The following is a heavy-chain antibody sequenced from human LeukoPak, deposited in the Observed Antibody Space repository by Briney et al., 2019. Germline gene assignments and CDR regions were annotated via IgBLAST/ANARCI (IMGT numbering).Heavy chain of an antibody. CDR3: ANFIAVADYYFDY. CDR2: ISGSGGST. D-gene: IGHD6-19*01. Sequence: GGSLRLSCAASGFTFSSYAMSWVRQAPGKGLEWVSAISGSGGSTYYADSVKGRFTISRDNSKNTLYLQMNSLRAEDTAVYYCANFIAVADYYFDYWGQGTLVTVSS. J-gene: IGHJ4*02. CDR1: GFTFSSYA. V-gene: IGHV3-23*01.